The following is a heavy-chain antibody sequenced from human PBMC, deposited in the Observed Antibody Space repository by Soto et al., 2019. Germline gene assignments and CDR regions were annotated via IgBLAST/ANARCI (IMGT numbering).Heavy chain of an antibody. Sequence: GGSLRLSCAASGFTFSSYGMHWVRQAPGKGLEWVAVISYDGSNKYYADSVKGRFTISRDNSKNTLYLQMNSLRAEDTAVYYCAKDYFYLGYCTNGVCSEDAFDIWGQGTMVTVSS. CDR1: GFTFSSYG. CDR3: AKDYFYLGYCTNGVCSEDAFDI. D-gene: IGHD2-8*01. V-gene: IGHV3-30*18. J-gene: IGHJ3*02. CDR2: ISYDGSNK.